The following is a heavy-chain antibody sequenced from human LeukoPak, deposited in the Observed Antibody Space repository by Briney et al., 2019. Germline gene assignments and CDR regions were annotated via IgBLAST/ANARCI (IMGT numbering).Heavy chain of an antibody. V-gene: IGHV3-64D*06. CDR1: GFTFSSFN. Sequence: PGGSLRLSCSASGFTFSSFNMHWVRQAPGKGLEYVSAISLNGGNTFYADSVKGRFTISRDNSKNTLYLQMSSLRTEDMAVYYCVAYCGSNTCSFDYWGQGTMVTVSS. J-gene: IGHJ4*02. CDR2: ISLNGGNT. CDR3: VAYCGSNTCSFDY. D-gene: IGHD2-2*01.